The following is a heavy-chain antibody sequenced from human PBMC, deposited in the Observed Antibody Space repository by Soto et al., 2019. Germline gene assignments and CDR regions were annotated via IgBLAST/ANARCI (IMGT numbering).Heavy chain of an antibody. Sequence: SETLSLTCAVSSGSISSSNWWSWVRQPPGKGLEWIGEIYHSGSTNYNPSLKSRVTISVDKSKNQFSLKLSSVTAADTAVYYCARGAGCSGGSCYLKTYYYYYYMDVWGKGTTVTVSS. V-gene: IGHV4-4*02. J-gene: IGHJ6*03. CDR2: IYHSGST. CDR1: SGSISSSNW. D-gene: IGHD2-15*01. CDR3: ARGAGCSGGSCYLKTYYYYYYMDV.